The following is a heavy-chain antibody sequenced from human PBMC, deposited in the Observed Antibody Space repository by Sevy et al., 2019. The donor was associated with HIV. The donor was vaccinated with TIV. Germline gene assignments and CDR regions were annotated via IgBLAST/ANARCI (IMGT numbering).Heavy chain of an antibody. V-gene: IGHV3-30*18. J-gene: IGHJ6*02. CDR3: ANAYSGSSCHSYLYALDV. CDR2: ISHDGINE. D-gene: IGHD1-26*01. CDR1: GFSFSYYG. Sequence: GGSLRLSCIGSGFSFSYYGIHWVRQSPGKGLDWVALISHDGINEYYADSVKGRFTISRDNSKNTVYLEMNSLRNEDTAIYFCANAYSGSSCHSYLYALDVWGQGTTVTDSS.